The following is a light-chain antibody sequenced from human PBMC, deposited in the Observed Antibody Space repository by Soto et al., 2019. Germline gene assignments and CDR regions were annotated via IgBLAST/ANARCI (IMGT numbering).Light chain of an antibody. J-gene: IGKJ2*01. CDR1: QSVSSSY. Sequence: EIVLTQSPGTLSLSPGARATLSCRASQSVSSSYLAWYQQKPGQAPRLLIYGASSRATGIPDRFSGSGSGTDFTLTICRLEPEDFAVYYCQQYGSSLYTFGQGTKLEIK. V-gene: IGKV3-20*01. CDR3: QQYGSSLYT. CDR2: GAS.